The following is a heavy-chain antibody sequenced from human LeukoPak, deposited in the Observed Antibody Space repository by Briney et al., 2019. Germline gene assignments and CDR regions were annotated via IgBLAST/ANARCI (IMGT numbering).Heavy chain of an antibody. D-gene: IGHD3-22*01. J-gene: IGHJ4*02. V-gene: IGHV3-23*01. CDR3: ANRRLYDTSGSYSYYFDY. Sequence: GGSLRLSCAASGFTFSTYAMTWVRQAPGKGLEWVSGISGNGGSAYYADSVKGRFTISRDNSKNTLYLQLNSLRAEDTALYYCANRRLYDTSGSYSYYFDYWGQGTLVTVSS. CDR1: GFTFSTYA. CDR2: ISGNGGSA.